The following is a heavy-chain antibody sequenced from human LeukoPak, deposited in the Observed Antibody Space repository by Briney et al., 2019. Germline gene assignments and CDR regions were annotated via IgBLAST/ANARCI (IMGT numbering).Heavy chain of an antibody. Sequence: GESLKISCRGSGYSFTSYWIGWVRQMPGKGLEGMGIIYPGDSDTRYSPSFQGQVTISADKSISTAYLQWSSLKASDTAMYYCASSGAAAGDYYYYGMDVWGQETTVTVSS. CDR2: IYPGDSDT. CDR3: ASSGAAAGDYYYYGMDV. D-gene: IGHD6-13*01. J-gene: IGHJ6*02. CDR1: GYSFTSYW. V-gene: IGHV5-51*01.